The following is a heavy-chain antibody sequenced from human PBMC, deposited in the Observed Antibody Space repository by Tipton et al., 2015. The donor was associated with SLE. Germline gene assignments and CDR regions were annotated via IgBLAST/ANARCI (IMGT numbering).Heavy chain of an antibody. D-gene: IGHD7-27*01. Sequence: TLSLTCTVSGGSISSHYWSWIRQPPRKGLEWIGYIYYGGSPNYNPSVNSRVTISVDTSKNQFSLRLTSVTAADTAIYYCAGLTGGPYYFDYWGQGALVTVSS. V-gene: IGHV4-59*08. CDR2: IYYGGSP. J-gene: IGHJ4*02. CDR3: AGLTGGPYYFDY. CDR1: GGSISSHY.